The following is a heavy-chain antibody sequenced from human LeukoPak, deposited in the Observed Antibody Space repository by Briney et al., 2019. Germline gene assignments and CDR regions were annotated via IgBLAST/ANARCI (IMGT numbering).Heavy chain of an antibody. J-gene: IGHJ6*03. V-gene: IGHV3-73*01. CDR1: GFTFSSYG. Sequence: PGGSLRLSCAASGFTFSSYGMYWVRQASGKGLEWVGRIRSKANSYATAYAASVKGRFTISRDDSKNTAYLQMNSLKTEDTAVYYCTRHHDSSSWYWRYYYYMDVWGKGTTVTVSS. CDR3: TRHHDSSSWYWRYYYYMDV. CDR2: IRSKANSYAT. D-gene: IGHD6-13*01.